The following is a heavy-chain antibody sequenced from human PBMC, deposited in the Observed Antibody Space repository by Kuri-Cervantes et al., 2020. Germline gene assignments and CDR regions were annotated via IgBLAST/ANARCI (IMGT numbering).Heavy chain of an antibody. CDR1: GFTFSSYG. CDR3: ARDLTANTGM. Sequence: GESLKISCAASGFTFSSYGMHWVRQAPGKGLEWVAVIWYDGSNKYYADSVKGRFTISRDNAKNSLYLQMNSLRDEDTAVYYCARDLTANTGMGGQGTLVTVSS. D-gene: IGHD3-9*01. J-gene: IGHJ4*02. CDR2: IWYDGSNK. V-gene: IGHV3-33*01.